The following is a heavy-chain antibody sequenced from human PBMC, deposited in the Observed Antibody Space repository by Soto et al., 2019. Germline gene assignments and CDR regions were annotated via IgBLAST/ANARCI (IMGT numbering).Heavy chain of an antibody. Sequence: QVQLVESGGGVVQPGRSLRLSCAASGFTFSSYGMHWVRQAPGKGLEWVAVIWYDGSNKYYADSVKGRFTISRDNSKNTLYLQMNRLRAEDTAVYYCARDLEMATLFDYWGQGTLVTVSS. V-gene: IGHV3-33*01. CDR2: IWYDGSNK. CDR3: ARDLEMATLFDY. D-gene: IGHD5-12*01. J-gene: IGHJ4*02. CDR1: GFTFSSYG.